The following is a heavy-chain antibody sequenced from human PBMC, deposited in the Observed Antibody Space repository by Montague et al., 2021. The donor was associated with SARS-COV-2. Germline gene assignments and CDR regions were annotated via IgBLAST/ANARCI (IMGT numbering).Heavy chain of an antibody. CDR2: VGIGGDT. Sequence: SLRLSCAASGFTFGGYDMNWVRQAPGKGLEWVSAVGIGGDTYYLGSVKGRFIISRENAKNSLYLQMNSLRVGDTAVYYCARGGERSSSSLPDYWGQGTLVTVSS. J-gene: IGHJ4*02. D-gene: IGHD6-6*01. CDR3: ARGGERSSSSLPDY. CDR1: GFTFGGYD. V-gene: IGHV3-13*04.